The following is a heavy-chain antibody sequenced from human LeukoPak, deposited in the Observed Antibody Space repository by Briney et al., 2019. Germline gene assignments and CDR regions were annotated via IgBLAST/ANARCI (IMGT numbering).Heavy chain of an antibody. CDR2: INHSGST. J-gene: IGHJ4*02. CDR1: GGSFSGYY. CDR3: AGSLLLWFGESPYHY. V-gene: IGHV4-34*01. Sequence: SETLSLPCAVYGGSFSGYYWSWIRQPPGKGLEWIGEINHSGSTNYNPSLKSRVTISVDTSKNQFSLKLSSVTAADTAVYYCAGSLLLWFGESPYHYWGQGTLVTVSS. D-gene: IGHD3-10*01.